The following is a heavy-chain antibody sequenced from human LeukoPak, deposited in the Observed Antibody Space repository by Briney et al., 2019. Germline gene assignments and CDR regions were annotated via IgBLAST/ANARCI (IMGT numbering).Heavy chain of an antibody. CDR1: GFTFSSYS. V-gene: IGHV3-48*01. D-gene: IGHD2-2*01. CDR2: ISSSSTI. Sequence: PGGSLRLSCAASGFTFSSYSMNWVRQAPGKGLEWVSYISSSSTIYYADSVKGRFTIPRDNAKKSLYLQMNSLRAEDTAVYYCARDDGWRDIVVVPAAIGWFDPWGQGTLVTVSS. J-gene: IGHJ5*02. CDR3: ARDDGWRDIVVVPAAIGWFDP.